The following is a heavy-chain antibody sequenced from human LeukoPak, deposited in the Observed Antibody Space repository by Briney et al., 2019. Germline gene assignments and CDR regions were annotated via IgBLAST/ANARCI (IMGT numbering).Heavy chain of an antibody. Sequence: PGRSLRLSCAASGFTFSSYWMSWVRQAPGKGLEWVANIKKDASEKYYVDSVKGRFTISRDNAKNSLFLQMDSLRAEDTAVYYCVGGPGYWGQGTLVIVSP. CDR1: GFTFSSYW. D-gene: IGHD3-10*01. V-gene: IGHV3-7*01. CDR3: VGGPGY. J-gene: IGHJ4*02. CDR2: IKKDASEK.